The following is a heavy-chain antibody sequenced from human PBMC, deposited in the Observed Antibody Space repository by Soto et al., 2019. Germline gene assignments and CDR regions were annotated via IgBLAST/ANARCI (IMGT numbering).Heavy chain of an antibody. J-gene: IGHJ5*02. V-gene: IGHV3-23*01. D-gene: IGHD4-4*01. Sequence: EVQLLVSGGGSVQPGGSLRLSCAASGFSFSNYAMSWVRQAPGTGLEWVSAIDSGGGSTYYAASVKGRFSITKDNSMNTLYLQMNSLRAEDKDIYYCTKEHSNYPDNWFDPWGQGTLVTVSS. CDR3: TKEHSNYPDNWFDP. CDR2: IDSGGGST. CDR1: GFSFSNYA.